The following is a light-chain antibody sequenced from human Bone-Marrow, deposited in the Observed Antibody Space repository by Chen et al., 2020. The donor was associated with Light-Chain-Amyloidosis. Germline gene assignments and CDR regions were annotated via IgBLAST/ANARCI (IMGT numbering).Light chain of an antibody. CDR3: QQYNNCPPLI. V-gene: IGKV3-15*01. J-gene: IGKJ4*01. CDR2: GAS. CDR1: QSVSSK. Sequence: ELVIPPSTAPLSVSPGERATLSCRASQSVSSKLAWYQQNPGTAPRHLIYGASTRATGIQARFSGSGSGKEFTRTISSLQSEEFAVYDGQQYNNCPPLIFGGGTKVEIK.